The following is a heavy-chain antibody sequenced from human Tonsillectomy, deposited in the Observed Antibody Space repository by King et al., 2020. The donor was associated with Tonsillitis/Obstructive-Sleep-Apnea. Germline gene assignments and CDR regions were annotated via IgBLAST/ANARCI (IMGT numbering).Heavy chain of an antibody. CDR3: AKDENWYFDL. J-gene: IGHJ2*01. Sequence: VQLVESGGGLVQPGGSLRLSCAASGFTFSSYDMSWVRQAPGKGLEWVSGISANGRSTYYADSVKGRFTISRDNSKNTLYLQMNSLRAEDTAVYYCAKDENWYFDLWGRGTLVTVSS. CDR1: GFTFSSYD. V-gene: IGHV3-23*04. CDR2: ISANGRST.